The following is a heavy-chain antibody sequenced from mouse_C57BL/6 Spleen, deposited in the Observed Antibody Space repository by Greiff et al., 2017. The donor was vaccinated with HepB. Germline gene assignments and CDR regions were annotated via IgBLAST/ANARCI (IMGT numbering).Heavy chain of an antibody. CDR1: GYTFTDYY. CDR2: INPNNGGT. CDR3: ARGSYYSNYVEYFDV. V-gene: IGHV1-26*01. Sequence: VQLQQSGPELVKPGASVKISCKASGYTFTDYYMNWVKQSHGKSLEWIGDINPNNGGTSYNQKFKGKATLTVDKSSSTAYMELRSLTSEDSAVYYCARGSYYSNYVEYFDVWGTGTTVTVSS. D-gene: IGHD2-5*01. J-gene: IGHJ1*03.